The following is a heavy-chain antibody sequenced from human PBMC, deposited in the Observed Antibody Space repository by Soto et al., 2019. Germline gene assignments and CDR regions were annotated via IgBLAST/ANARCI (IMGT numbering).Heavy chain of an antibody. CDR1: GFTFSIYA. V-gene: IGHV3-23*01. J-gene: IGHJ3*02. CDR2: ISGSGTSA. D-gene: IGHD6-19*01. Sequence: PGGSLRLSCAASGFTFSIYAMTWVRQAPGKGLEWVSTISGSGTSAYYADSVKGRSTFSRDNSKNTLYLQMNSLRAEDTALYYCAKLGSNGWYDAFDIWGQGTVVTVSS. CDR3: AKLGSNGWYDAFDI.